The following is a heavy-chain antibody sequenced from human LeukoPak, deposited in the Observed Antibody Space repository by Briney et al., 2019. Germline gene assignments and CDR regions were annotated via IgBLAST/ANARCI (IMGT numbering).Heavy chain of an antibody. CDR3: AKCSTSAYTTGWCNWIDP. Sequence: PGGSLRLSRAASGFIFNRYDMYWVRQPTGKGLEWVSGIGTAGDTYYPGSVKGRFTISRDNAKNSLYLQMNSLRAGDTAVYYCAKCSTSAYTTGWCNWIDPWGQGTLVTVSS. V-gene: IGHV3-13*04. J-gene: IGHJ5*02. D-gene: IGHD6-19*01. CDR1: GFIFNRYD. CDR2: IGTAGDT.